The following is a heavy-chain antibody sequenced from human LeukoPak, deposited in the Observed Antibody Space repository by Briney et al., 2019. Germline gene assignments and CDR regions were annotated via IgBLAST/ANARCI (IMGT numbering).Heavy chain of an antibody. D-gene: IGHD3-16*01. CDR2: IKQDGSEK. CDR1: GFTFSSYA. Sequence: GGSLRLSCAASGFTFSSYAMSWVRQAPGKGLEWVANIKQDGSEKYYVDSVKGRFTISRDNAKNSLYLQINSLRAEDTAVYCCARERGVLPEEFDYWGQGTLVTVSS. CDR3: ARERGVLPEEFDY. J-gene: IGHJ4*02. V-gene: IGHV3-7*01.